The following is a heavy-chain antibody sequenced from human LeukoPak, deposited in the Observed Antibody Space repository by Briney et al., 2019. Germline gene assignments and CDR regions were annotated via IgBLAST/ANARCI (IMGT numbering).Heavy chain of an antibody. CDR1: GYTFTGYY. D-gene: IGHD3-22*01. CDR3: ARGPFDSSGYSTEYYYYYYMDV. J-gene: IGHJ6*03. Sequence: ASVKVSCKASGYTFTGYYMHWVRQAPGQGLEWMGWINPNSGGTNYAQKFQGRVTITRDTSISTAYMELSRLRSDDTAVYYCARGPFDSSGYSTEYYYYYYMDVWGKGTTVTVSS. CDR2: INPNSGGT. V-gene: IGHV1-2*02.